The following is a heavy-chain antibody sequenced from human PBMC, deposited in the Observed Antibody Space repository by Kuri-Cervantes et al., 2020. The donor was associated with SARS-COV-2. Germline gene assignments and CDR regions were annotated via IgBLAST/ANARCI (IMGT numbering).Heavy chain of an antibody. CDR3: ARVLDDGGFDY. Sequence: GESLKISCAASGFTFSSYGMHWVRQAPGKGLEWVSVICYDGSNKYYADSVKGRFTISRDNSKNTLYLQMNSLRAEDTAVYYCARVLDDGGFDYWGQGTLVTVSS. CDR1: GFTFSSYG. V-gene: IGHV3-33*08. CDR2: ICYDGSNK. D-gene: IGHD1-1*01. J-gene: IGHJ4*02.